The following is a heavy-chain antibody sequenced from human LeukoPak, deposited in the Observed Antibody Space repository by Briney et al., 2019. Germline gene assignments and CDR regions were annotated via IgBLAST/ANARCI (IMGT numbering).Heavy chain of an antibody. V-gene: IGHV3-13*01. D-gene: IGHD3/OR15-3a*01. CDR2: IGTASDT. J-gene: IGHJ6*03. Sequence: PGGSLRLSCAASGFTFSSFDMHWVRQPTGQGLERGSTIGTASDTYYPGSVEGRFTLSRDNAKNSLYLRMNSLTAGDTAVYYCARGPTRGQYYYMDVWGKGTTVTVSS. CDR1: GFTFSSFD. CDR3: ARGPTRGQYYYMDV.